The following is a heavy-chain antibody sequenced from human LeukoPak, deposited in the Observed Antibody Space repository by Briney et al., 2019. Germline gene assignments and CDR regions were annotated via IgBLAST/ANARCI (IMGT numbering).Heavy chain of an antibody. D-gene: IGHD3-16*01. Sequence: GGSLRLSCAASGFYFSASSMNWARQAPGKGLEWVSSIFGDGPSLYYADSVKGRFTISRDNAKNSLTLQMNSLRVDDTAVYYCTREGGVGPGYWGRGTLVTVSS. J-gene: IGHJ4*02. CDR1: GFYFSASS. CDR3: TREGGVGPGY. V-gene: IGHV3-21*01. CDR2: IFGDGPSL.